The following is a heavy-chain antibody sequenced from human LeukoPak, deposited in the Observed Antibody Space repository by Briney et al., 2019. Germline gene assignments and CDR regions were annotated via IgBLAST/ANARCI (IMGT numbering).Heavy chain of an antibody. Sequence: SETLSLTCTVSGGSISSYYWSWIRQPPGKGLEWIGYIYYSGSTNYNPSLKSRVTISVDTSKNQFSLKLSSVTAADTAVYYCARRYNWNYVVAYYYGMDVWGQGTTVTVSS. V-gene: IGHV4-59*08. CDR1: GGSISSYY. D-gene: IGHD1-7*01. J-gene: IGHJ6*02. CDR3: ARRYNWNYVVAYYYGMDV. CDR2: IYYSGST.